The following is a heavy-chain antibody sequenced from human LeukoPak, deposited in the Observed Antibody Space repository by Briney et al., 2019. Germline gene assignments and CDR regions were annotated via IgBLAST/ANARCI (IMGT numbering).Heavy chain of an antibody. CDR2: MNPISGNT. V-gene: IGHV1-8*01. D-gene: IGHD3-3*01. CDR3: ARTLYDFWSGYYLIGAFDI. J-gene: IGHJ3*02. CDR1: GYTFTSYD. Sequence: ASVKVSCKASGYTFTSYDINWVRQATGQGLEWMGWMNPISGNTGYAQKFQGRVTMTRNTSISTAYMELSSLRSEDTAVYYCARTLYDFWSGYYLIGAFDIWGQGTMVTVSS.